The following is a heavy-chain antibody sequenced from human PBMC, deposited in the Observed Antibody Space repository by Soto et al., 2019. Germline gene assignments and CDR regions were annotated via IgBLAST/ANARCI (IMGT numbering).Heavy chain of an antibody. CDR2: IYYSGST. CDR1: GGSISSGGYY. D-gene: IGHD3-22*01. V-gene: IGHV4-31*03. CDR3: ARAPYTSNYYDSSGYPSHFQH. Sequence: KPSETLSLTCTVSGGSISSGGYYWSWIRQHPGKGLEWIGYIYYSGSTYYNPSLKSRVTISVDTSKNQFSLKLSSVTAADTAVYYCARAPYTSNYYDSSGYPSHFQHWGQGTLVTVSS. J-gene: IGHJ1*01.